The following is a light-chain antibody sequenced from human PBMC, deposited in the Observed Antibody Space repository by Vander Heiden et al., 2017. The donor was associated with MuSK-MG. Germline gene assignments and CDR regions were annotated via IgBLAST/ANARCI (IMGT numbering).Light chain of an antibody. CDR1: QSISSY. CDR3: PQGYSSPPT. V-gene: IGKV1-39*01. CDR2: AAS. J-gene: IGKJ1*01. Sequence: DIQITQSPSSLSASVGDSGTITCRASQSISSYLNWYQQKPGKAPKLLIYAASSLQSGVPSRFSGSGSGTDFTLTISSLETEDLATCYGPQGYSSPPTCGQGTKVEIK.